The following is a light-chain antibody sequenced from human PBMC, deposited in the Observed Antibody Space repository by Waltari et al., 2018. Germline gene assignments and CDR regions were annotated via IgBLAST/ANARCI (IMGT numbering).Light chain of an antibody. Sequence: EILMTQSPATLSVSPGERATLSCRASESISSNLAWYQQKPGQSPRLLIFGASTRATGIPARFSGSGSGTDFTLKISRVEAEDVGIYYCMQALQTPWTFGQGTKVEIK. CDR1: ESISSN. V-gene: IGKV3D-15*01. CDR3: MQALQTPWT. CDR2: GAS. J-gene: IGKJ1*01.